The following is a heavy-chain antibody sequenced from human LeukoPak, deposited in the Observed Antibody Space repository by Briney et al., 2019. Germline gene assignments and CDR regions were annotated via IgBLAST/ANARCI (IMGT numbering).Heavy chain of an antibody. CDR1: GFTFSSYA. CDR3: ARDHRYSYGPW. J-gene: IGHJ4*02. D-gene: IGHD5-18*01. Sequence: PGGSLRLSCAASGFTFSSYAMHWVRQAPGKGLEWVAVISYDGSNKYYADSVKGRFTISRDNSKNTLYLQMNSLRAEDTAVYYCARDHRYSYGPWRGQGTLVTVSS. V-gene: IGHV3-30-3*01. CDR2: ISYDGSNK.